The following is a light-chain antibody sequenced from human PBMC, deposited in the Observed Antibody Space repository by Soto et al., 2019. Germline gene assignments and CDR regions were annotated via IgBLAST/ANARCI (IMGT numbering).Light chain of an antibody. CDR1: QNIRQD. CDR2: SAV. V-gene: IGKV1-39*01. J-gene: IGKJ3*01. CDR3: QQTYRTPPFT. Sequence: DIQVTQSPSSLSASVGDRVTITCRTSQNIRQDLSWYQQKQGSPPKLLIHSAVFLQSGVPSRFTGSGYGTDFALTISSLQADDFAMYFCQQTYRTPPFTFGPGTRVDLK.